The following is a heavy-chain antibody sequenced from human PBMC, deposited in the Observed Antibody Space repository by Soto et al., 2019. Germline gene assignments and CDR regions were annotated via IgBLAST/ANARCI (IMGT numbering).Heavy chain of an antibody. D-gene: IGHD3-22*01. CDR2: IYHSGST. Sequence: SETLSLTCAVSGYSIIRGYYWGVIRQPPGKGLEWIGSIYHSGSTYYNPSLKSRVAISVDTSKNQFSLKLSSVTAADTAVYYCARVAYYYDSSGYADAFDIWGQGTMVTVSS. CDR1: GYSIIRGYY. J-gene: IGHJ3*02. V-gene: IGHV4-38-2*01. CDR3: ARVAYYYDSSGYADAFDI.